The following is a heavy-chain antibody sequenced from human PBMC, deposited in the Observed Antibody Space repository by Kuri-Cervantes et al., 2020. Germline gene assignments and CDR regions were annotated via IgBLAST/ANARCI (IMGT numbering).Heavy chain of an antibody. CDR2: INHSGST. CDR3: ARGQANYYDSSGYYYGHAFDI. CDR1: GGSFSGYY. D-gene: IGHD3-22*01. Sequence: SETLSLTCAVYGGSFSGYYWSWIRQPPGKGLEWIGEINHSGSTNYNPSLKSRVTISVDRSKNQFSLKLSSVTAADTAVYYCARGQANYYDSSGYYYGHAFDIWGQGTMVTVSS. V-gene: IGHV4-34*01. J-gene: IGHJ3*02.